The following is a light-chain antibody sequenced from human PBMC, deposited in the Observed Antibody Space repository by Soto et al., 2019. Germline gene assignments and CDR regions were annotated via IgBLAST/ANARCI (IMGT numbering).Light chain of an antibody. CDR3: CSYAGGHTSLL. Sequence: QSALPQPRSVSGSPGQSVTISCTGTSSDVGGYNYVSWYQQHPVTVPTLMIYDVSNRPSGVPDRFSSSKSGNTASLTISGLQAEDEADYYCCSYAGGHTSLLFGGGTKLTLL. J-gene: IGLJ2*01. V-gene: IGLV2-11*01. CDR1: SSDVGGYNY. CDR2: DVS.